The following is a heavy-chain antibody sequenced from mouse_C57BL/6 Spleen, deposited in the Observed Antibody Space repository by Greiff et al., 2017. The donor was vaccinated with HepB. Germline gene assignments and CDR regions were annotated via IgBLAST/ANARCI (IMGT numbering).Heavy chain of an antibody. Sequence: VQLQQPGAELVKPGASVKLSCKASGYTFTSYWMHWVKQRPGQGLEWIGMIHPNSGSTNYNEKFKSKATQTVDKSSSTAYIQLSSLTSEDSAVYYCARGRSPFDYWGQGTTLTVSS. CDR2: IHPNSGST. CDR3: ARGRSPFDY. J-gene: IGHJ2*01. V-gene: IGHV1-64*01. CDR1: GYTFTSYW. D-gene: IGHD6-1*01.